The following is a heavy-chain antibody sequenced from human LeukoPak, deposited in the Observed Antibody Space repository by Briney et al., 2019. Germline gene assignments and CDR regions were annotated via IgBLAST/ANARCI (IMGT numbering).Heavy chain of an antibody. D-gene: IGHD3-10*01. CDR1: GFTFSSYS. Sequence: GGSLRLSCAASGFTFSSYSMNWVRQAPGKGLEWVSSISSSSSYIYYADSVKGRFTISRDKAKNSLYLQMNSLRAEDTAVYYCARDYYGSGSYYYYYYGMDVWGQETTVTVSS. CDR3: ARDYYGSGSYYYYYYGMDV. V-gene: IGHV3-21*01. CDR2: ISSSSSYI. J-gene: IGHJ6*02.